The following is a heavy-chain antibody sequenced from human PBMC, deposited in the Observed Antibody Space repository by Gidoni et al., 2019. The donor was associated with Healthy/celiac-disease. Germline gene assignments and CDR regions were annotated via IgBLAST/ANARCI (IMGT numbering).Heavy chain of an antibody. CDR1: GFTFSSNA. CDR3: AKTEEQLWFDY. D-gene: IGHD5-18*01. CDR2: ISGSGGST. J-gene: IGHJ4*02. V-gene: IGHV3-23*01. Sequence: EVQLLESGGGLVQPGGSLALSCAASGFTFSSNAMRWVRQAPGKGLDWVSAISGSGGSTYDADAVKGRFTISRDNSKNTLYLQMNSLRAEDTAVYYCAKTEEQLWFDYWGQGTLVTVSS.